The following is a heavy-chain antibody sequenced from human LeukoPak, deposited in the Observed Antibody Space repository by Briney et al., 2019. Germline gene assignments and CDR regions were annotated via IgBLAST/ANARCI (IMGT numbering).Heavy chain of an antibody. V-gene: IGHV3-23*01. Sequence: GGSLRLSCAVSGFTVSAHYMSWVRQAPGKGLEWVSVVSGSGGNTSYVDSVKGRFTISRDNSKNTLYLQMNSLRVEDTAVYYCAKDRTSVVSAAPDYWGQGTLVTVSS. CDR2: VSGSGGNT. J-gene: IGHJ4*02. CDR3: AKDRTSVVSAAPDY. CDR1: GFTVSAHY. D-gene: IGHD2-2*01.